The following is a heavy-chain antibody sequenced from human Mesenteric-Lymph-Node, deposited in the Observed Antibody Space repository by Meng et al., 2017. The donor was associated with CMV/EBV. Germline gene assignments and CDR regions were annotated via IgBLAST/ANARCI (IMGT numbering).Heavy chain of an antibody. D-gene: IGHD3-16*02. CDR2: INQDGSQK. J-gene: IGHJ4*02. CDR3: ARDVYDYVWGSYRYTFDY. CDR1: GFTFSKHW. V-gene: IGHV3-7*01. Sequence: GESLKISCAASGFTFSKHWMSWVRQAPGKGLEWAANINQDGSQKYYVDSVKGRFTISRDNTKNTLYLQMNSLRAEDTAVYYCARDVYDYVWGSYRYTFDYWGQGTLVTVSS.